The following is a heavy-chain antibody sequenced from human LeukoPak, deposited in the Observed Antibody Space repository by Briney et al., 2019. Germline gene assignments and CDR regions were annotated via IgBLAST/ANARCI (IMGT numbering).Heavy chain of an antibody. J-gene: IGHJ6*03. CDR3: ARRWNYGRNYYIDV. CDR2: INDSGRT. Sequence: SETLSLTCAVYGGSFSNYYWSWIRQPPGRGLEWIGEINDSGRTNYNPSLMSRVTVSVDTSKNQFSLRLTSVTATDTAVYYCARRWNYGRNYYIDVWGNGATV. V-gene: IGHV4-34*01. CDR1: GGSFSNYY. D-gene: IGHD1-7*01.